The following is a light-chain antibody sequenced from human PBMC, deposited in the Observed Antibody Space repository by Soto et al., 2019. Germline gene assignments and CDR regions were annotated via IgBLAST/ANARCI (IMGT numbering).Light chain of an antibody. CDR2: DAS. V-gene: IGKV3-11*01. Sequence: EILLTQSPVALSSSPGEMATLSCRASQSVSTDLAWYQQKPGQAPRLLIYDASNRATGIPARFSGSGSGTDFTLTISSLEPEDFAVYYCQQRSNWPRITFGQGTRLEIK. CDR1: QSVSTD. CDR3: QQRSNWPRIT. J-gene: IGKJ5*01.